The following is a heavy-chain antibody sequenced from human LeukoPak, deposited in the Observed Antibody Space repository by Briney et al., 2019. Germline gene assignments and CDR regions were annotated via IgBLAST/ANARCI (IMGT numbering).Heavy chain of an antibody. D-gene: IGHD6-6*01. J-gene: IGHJ6*03. CDR3: ASQYSSSSYYYYYMDV. CDR2: IPYDGSNK. Sequence: GGSLRLSCAASGFTFSSYAMHWVRQAPGKGLEWVAVIPYDGSNKYYADSVKGRFTISRDNSKNTLYLQMNSLRAEDTAVYYCASQYSSSSYYYYYMDVWGKGTTVPVSS. CDR1: GFTFSSYA. V-gene: IGHV3-30*04.